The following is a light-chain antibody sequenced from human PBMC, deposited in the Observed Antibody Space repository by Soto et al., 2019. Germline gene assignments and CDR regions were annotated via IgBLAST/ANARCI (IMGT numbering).Light chain of an antibody. CDR1: SGSIASNY. CDR3: QSYDG. Sequence: NFMLTQPHSVSESPGKTVTISCTRSSGSIASNYVQWYQQRPGSAPTTVIYEDNQRPSGVPDRFSGSIDSSSNSASLTISGLKTEDEADYYGQSYDGVGGGTKLTVL. J-gene: IGLJ2*01. CDR2: EDN. V-gene: IGLV6-57*04.